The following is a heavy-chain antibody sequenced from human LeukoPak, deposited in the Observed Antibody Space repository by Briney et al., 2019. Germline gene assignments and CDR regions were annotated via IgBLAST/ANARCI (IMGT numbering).Heavy chain of an antibody. D-gene: IGHD5-18*01. J-gene: IGHJ3*02. CDR3: ARVRFYVDTAMVKFRTNAFDI. V-gene: IGHV4-34*01. Sequence: SETLSLTCAVYGGSFSGYYWSWIRQPPGKGLEWIGEINHSGSTNYNPSLKSRVAISVDTSKNQFSLKLSSVTAADTAVYYCARVRFYVDTAMVKFRTNAFDIWGQGTMVTVSS. CDR1: GGSFSGYY. CDR2: INHSGST.